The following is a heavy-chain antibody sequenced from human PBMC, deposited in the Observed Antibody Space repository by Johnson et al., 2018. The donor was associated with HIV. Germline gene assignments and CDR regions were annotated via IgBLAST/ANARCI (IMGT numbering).Heavy chain of an antibody. V-gene: IGHV3-9*01. Sequence: VQLVESGGGVVQPGGSLRLSCAASGFTFSSYGMHWVRQAPGKGLEWVSGISWNSGSIGHADSVKGRFTISRDNAKNSLHLQMSSLRAEDTALYYCAKGATRYKTDWSKHDGAFDVWGQGTMVTVSS. CDR1: GFTFSSYG. D-gene: IGHD2-2*02. CDR3: AKGATRYKTDWSKHDGAFDV. CDR2: ISWNSGSI. J-gene: IGHJ3*01.